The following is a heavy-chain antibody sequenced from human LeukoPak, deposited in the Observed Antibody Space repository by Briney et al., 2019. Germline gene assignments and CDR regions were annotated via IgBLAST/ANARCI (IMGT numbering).Heavy chain of an antibody. J-gene: IGHJ4*02. V-gene: IGHV3-30*02. D-gene: IGHD3-16*02. CDR2: KRYDGSNK. CDR1: GFTFRSYG. Sequence: GGSLRLSCAASGFTFRSYGMHWVREAPGKGLEWVAFKRYDGSNKYYADSVKGRFTISRDNSKNTLYLQMNSLRAEDTAVYYCAKEGYVWGSYRGHFDYWGQGTLVTVSS. CDR3: AKEGYVWGSYRGHFDY.